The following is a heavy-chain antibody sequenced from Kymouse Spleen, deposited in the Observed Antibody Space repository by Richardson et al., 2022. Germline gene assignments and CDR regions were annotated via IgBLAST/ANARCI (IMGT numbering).Heavy chain of an antibody. CDR2: IYYSGST. Sequence: QLQLQESGPGLVKPSETLSLTCTVSGGSISSSSYYWGWIRQPPGKGLEWIGSIYYSGSTYYNPSLKSRVTISVDTSKNQFSLKLSSVTAADTAVYYCASRLRYFDCPYYWGQGTLVTVSS. V-gene: IGHV4-39*01. D-gene: IGHD3-9*01. J-gene: IGHJ4*02. CDR3: ASRLRYFDCPYY. CDR1: GGSISSSSYY.